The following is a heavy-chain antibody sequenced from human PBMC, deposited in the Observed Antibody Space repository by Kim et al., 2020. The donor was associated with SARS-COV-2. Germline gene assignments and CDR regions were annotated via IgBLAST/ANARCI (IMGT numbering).Heavy chain of an antibody. D-gene: IGHD2-2*01. CDR3: AKDRTSRGWY. CDR1: GFTFSTYA. V-gene: IGHV3-23*01. J-gene: IGHJ4*02. Sequence: GGSLRLSCAASGFTFSTYAMTWVRQAPGKGLEWVSVISVSGETTFYADSVKGRFTIYRDNSKDTLYLKMNYLRVEDTAVYYCAKDRTSRGWYWGQGTLVT. CDR2: ISVSGETT.